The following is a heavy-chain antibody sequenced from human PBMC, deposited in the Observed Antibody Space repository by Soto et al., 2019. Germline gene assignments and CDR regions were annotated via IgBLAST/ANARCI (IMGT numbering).Heavy chain of an antibody. Sequence: ASVKVSCKTSGYTFTDYYTHWVRQAPGQGLEWMGWMNPKSGGAYFAQKFQGRVTLTRDTSIGTAYIEVNSLTSDDTAVYFCTREDIENSDGLYDAFDIWDQGTKVTVSS. CDR2: MNPKSGGA. J-gene: IGHJ3*02. CDR1: GYTFTDYY. V-gene: IGHV1-2*02. CDR3: TREDIENSDGLYDAFDI. D-gene: IGHD5-18*01.